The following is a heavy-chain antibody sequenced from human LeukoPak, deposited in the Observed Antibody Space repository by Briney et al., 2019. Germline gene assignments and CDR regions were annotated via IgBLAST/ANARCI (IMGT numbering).Heavy chain of an antibody. CDR3: AKWGDYDILTGYYDSDY. D-gene: IGHD3-9*01. V-gene: IGHV3-23*01. CDR1: GFIFSNYA. CDR2: IGGRDGGT. J-gene: IGHJ4*01. Sequence: GGSLRLSCAASGFIFSNYAMSWVRQAPGKGLEWVSAIGGRDGGTYYADSVKGRFTVSRDDPKNTLYLQMNTLRVEDTAVYYCAKWGDYDILTGYYDSDYWDHGTLVTVSS.